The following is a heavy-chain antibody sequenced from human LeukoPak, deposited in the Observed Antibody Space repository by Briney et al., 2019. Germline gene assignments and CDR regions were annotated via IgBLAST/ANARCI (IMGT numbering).Heavy chain of an antibody. CDR3: ARQKSRRGDMIVVVIGDDAFDI. CDR2: IYTSGST. D-gene: IGHD3-22*01. Sequence: PSETLSLTCTVSGGSISSGSYYWSWIRQPAGKGLEWIGRIYTSGSTNYNPSLKSRVTISVDTSKNQFSLKLSSVTAADTAVYYCARQKSRRGDMIVVVIGDDAFDIWGQGTMVTVSS. J-gene: IGHJ3*02. CDR1: GGSISSGSYY. V-gene: IGHV4-61*02.